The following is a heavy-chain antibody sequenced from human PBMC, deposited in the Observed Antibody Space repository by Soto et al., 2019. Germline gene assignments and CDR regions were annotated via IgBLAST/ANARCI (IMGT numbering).Heavy chain of an antibody. D-gene: IGHD5-12*01. J-gene: IGHJ4*02. CDR2: IIPIFGTA. Sequence: QVQLVQSGAEVKKPGSSVKVSCKASGGTFSSYAISWVRQAPGQGLEWMGGIIPIFGTANYAQKFQGRVTITADKSTSTAYMELSSLRSEDTAVYYCARNLGDGYNPSTYSFDYWGQGTLVTVSS. V-gene: IGHV1-69*06. CDR1: GGTFSSYA. CDR3: ARNLGDGYNPSTYSFDY.